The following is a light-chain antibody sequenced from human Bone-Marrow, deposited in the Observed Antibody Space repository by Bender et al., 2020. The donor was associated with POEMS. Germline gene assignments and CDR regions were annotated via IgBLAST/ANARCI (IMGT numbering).Light chain of an antibody. CDR3: CSYAGTYTWV. J-gene: IGLJ3*02. V-gene: IGLV2-11*01. CDR1: SRDVGNYNY. Sequence: QSALTQPRSPSGSPGQSVTISCTGTSRDVGNYNYVSWYQQHPGKAPKLIIFDVNKRPSGVPDRFSGSKSGNTASLTVSGLQTEDEADYYCCSYAGTYTWVFGGGTKLTVL. CDR2: DVN.